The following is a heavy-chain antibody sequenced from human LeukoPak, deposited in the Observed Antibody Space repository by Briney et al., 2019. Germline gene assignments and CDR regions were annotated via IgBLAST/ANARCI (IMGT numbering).Heavy chain of an antibody. CDR2: IYYSGST. CDR3: ALYSSGWYVY. CDR1: GGSISSSSYY. V-gene: IGHV4-39*01. D-gene: IGHD6-19*01. Sequence: SSETLSLTCTVSGGSISSSSYYWGWIRQPPGKGLEWIGSIYYSGSTYYNPSLKSRVTISVDTSKNQFSLKLSSVTAADTAVYYCALYSSGWYVYWGQGTLVTVSS. J-gene: IGHJ4*02.